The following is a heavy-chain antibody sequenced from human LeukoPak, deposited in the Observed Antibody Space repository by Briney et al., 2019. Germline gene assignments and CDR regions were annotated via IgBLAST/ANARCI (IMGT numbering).Heavy chain of an antibody. D-gene: IGHD5/OR15-5a*01. J-gene: IGHJ4*02. CDR1: RYTFSNYA. CDR3: ARGVSTQVDY. Sequence: GASVKVSCKASRYTFSNYAMHWVRQAPGQRLEWMGWINVANGKTKYSQKFQGRVIITRDTSASTAYVELSSLRSEDTAVYYCARGVSTQVDYWGQGTLVTVSS. V-gene: IGHV1-3*01. CDR2: INVANGKT.